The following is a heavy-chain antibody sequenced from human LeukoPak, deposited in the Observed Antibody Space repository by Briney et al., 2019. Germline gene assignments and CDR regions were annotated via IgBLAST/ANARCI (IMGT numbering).Heavy chain of an antibody. V-gene: IGHV4-61*02. CDR1: GGSLSSGTHY. CDR2: IFTSGSP. CDR3: ARRWNYKDAFDI. J-gene: IGHJ3*02. D-gene: IGHD1-7*01. Sequence: PSETLSLTRDVSGGSLSSGTHYLAWVRQPLGKGLEGLGRIFTSGSPTYNSSLKSRLTISLDKSKNQFSLRLSSVTAADTAVYYCARRWNYKDAFDIWGQGTMVTVSS.